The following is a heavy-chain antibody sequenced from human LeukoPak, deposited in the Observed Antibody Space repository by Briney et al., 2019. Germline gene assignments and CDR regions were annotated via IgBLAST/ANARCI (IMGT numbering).Heavy chain of an antibody. CDR3: ARAPGIQLWKFDY. J-gene: IGHJ4*02. CDR1: GFTFSSYA. D-gene: IGHD5-18*01. CDR2: ISYDGSNK. Sequence: GGSLRLSCAASGFTFSSYAMHWVRQAPGKGLEWVAVISYDGSNKYYADSVKGRFTIPRDNSKNTLYLQMNSLRAEDTAVYYCARAPGIQLWKFDYWGQGTLVTVSS. V-gene: IGHV3-30-3*01.